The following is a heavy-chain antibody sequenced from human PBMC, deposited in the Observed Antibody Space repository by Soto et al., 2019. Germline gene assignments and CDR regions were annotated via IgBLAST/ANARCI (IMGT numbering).Heavy chain of an antibody. V-gene: IGHV3-21*01. CDR2: ISSSSSYI. D-gene: IGHD2-15*01. CDR1: GFTFSSYS. CDR3: ARDPLTTRYCSGGSCYPDI. Sequence: GGSLRLSCAASGFTFSSYSMNWVRQAPGKGLEWVSSISSSSSYIYYADSVKGRFTISRDNAKNSLYLQMNSLRAGDTAVYYCARDPLTTRYCSGGSCYPDIWGQGTMVTVSS. J-gene: IGHJ3*02.